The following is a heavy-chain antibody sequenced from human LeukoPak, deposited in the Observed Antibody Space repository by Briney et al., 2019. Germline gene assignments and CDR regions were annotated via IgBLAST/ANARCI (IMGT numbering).Heavy chain of an antibody. V-gene: IGHV4-61*01. D-gene: IGHD2-15*01. Sequence: SETLSLTCTVSGVSISSTTYCWSWVRQPPGKGLEWIGYIYYSGSTNYNPSLKSRVTISVDTSKNQFSLKLSSVTAADTAVYYCARFDCSGGSCYSDYWGQGTLVTVSS. J-gene: IGHJ4*02. CDR2: IYYSGST. CDR3: ARFDCSGGSCYSDY. CDR1: GVSISSTTYC.